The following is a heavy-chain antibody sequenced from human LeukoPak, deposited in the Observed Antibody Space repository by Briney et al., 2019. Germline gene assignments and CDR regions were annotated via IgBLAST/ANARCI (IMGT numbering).Heavy chain of an antibody. CDR2: INSDGSST. V-gene: IGHV3-74*01. J-gene: IGHJ6*03. Sequence: GGSLRLSCAASGFTFSSYWMHWVRQAPGKGLGWVSRINSDGSSTNYAESVKGRFTISRDNAKNTLYMQMNSLRAEDTAVYYCARVYRLFVVPAYMDVWGKGTTVTVSS. CDR1: GFTFSSYW. D-gene: IGHD2-2*01. CDR3: ARVYRLFVVPAYMDV.